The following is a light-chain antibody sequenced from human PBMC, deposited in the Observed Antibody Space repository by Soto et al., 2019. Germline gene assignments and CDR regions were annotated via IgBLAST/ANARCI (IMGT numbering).Light chain of an antibody. Sequence: EIVLIQSPATLSLSPGERATLSCRAGQSVGNYLAWYQHKPGQAPRLLISDASNRATGIPARFSGSGSETDFTLTISSLEPEDSAVYYCQQRSNWPSLTFGGGTKVEIK. V-gene: IGKV3-11*01. CDR2: DAS. CDR3: QQRSNWPSLT. J-gene: IGKJ4*01. CDR1: QSVGNY.